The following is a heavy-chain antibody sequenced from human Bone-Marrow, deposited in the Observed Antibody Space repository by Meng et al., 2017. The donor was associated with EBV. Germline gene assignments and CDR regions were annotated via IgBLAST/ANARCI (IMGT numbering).Heavy chain of an antibody. V-gene: IGHV4-61*01. CDR2: IYYSGST. Sequence: VQLQESGPGLVKPSGTLSLTCHVSGGSVSSGSYYWSWIRQPPGKGLEWIGYIYYSGSTNYNPSLKSRVTISVDTSKNQFSLKLSSVTAADTAVYYCARGSIVGVNWFDPWGQGTLVTVSS. CDR3: ARGSIVGVNWFDP. D-gene: IGHD2-21*01. CDR1: GGSVSSGSYY. J-gene: IGHJ5*02.